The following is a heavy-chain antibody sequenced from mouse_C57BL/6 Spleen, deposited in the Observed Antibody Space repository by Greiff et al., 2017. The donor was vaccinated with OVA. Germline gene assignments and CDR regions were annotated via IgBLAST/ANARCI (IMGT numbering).Heavy chain of an antibody. CDR3: ARLDGYYLDY. J-gene: IGHJ2*01. Sequence: QVQLQQSGPELVKPGASVKISCKASGYAFSSSWMNWVKQRPGKGLEWIGRIYPGDGDTNYNGKFKGKATLTADKSSSTAYMQLSSLTSEDSAVYFCARLDGYYLDYWGQGTTLTVSS. V-gene: IGHV1-82*01. CDR2: IYPGDGDT. CDR1: GYAFSSSW. D-gene: IGHD2-3*01.